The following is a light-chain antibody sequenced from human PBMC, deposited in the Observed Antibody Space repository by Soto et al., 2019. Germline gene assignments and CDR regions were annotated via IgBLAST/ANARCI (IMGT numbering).Light chain of an antibody. CDR2: AAS. CDR3: QQYADWPLT. Sequence: EIVLTQSPATLSLSPGERASLSCRASRSVGNNLAWYQKKPGQAPGLLIYAASTRATGIPARFSGSGSGTDFTLTISILEPEDFAVDYCQQYADWPLTFGGGAKVEIK. J-gene: IGKJ4*01. CDR1: RSVGNN. V-gene: IGKV3-11*01.